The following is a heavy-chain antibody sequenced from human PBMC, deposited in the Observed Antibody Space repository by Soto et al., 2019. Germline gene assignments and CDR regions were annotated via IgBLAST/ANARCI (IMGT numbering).Heavy chain of an antibody. D-gene: IGHD3-3*02. V-gene: IGHV4-59*01. CDR3: ARDLGFLEYDS. CDR2: ASFTEST. Sequence: HSETLSLTCTVSGGSISSYYWRWIRQPPGKGLDSNGYASFTESTNYNPSLKSRVTISVDTAKNQFSLKLSSVTAADTAVYYCARDLGFLEYDSCGQGTLGTVSS. J-gene: IGHJ4*02. CDR1: GGSISSYY.